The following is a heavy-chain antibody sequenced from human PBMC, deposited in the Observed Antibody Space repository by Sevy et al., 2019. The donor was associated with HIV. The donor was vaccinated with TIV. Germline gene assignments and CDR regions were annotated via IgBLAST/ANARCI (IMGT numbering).Heavy chain of an antibody. CDR3: VRERARSITFDI. CDR2: VSFDGGSK. D-gene: IGHD3-16*01. V-gene: IGHV3-30-3*01. CDR1: GFTFNNFP. Sequence: GGSLRLSCEASGFTFNNFPIHWVRQAPGKVLEWVAVVSFDGGSKYYADSVRGRFTVSRDNSKNTVYLQLNSLRAEDTAVYYCVRERARSITFDIWGQGTLVTVSS. J-gene: IGHJ3*02.